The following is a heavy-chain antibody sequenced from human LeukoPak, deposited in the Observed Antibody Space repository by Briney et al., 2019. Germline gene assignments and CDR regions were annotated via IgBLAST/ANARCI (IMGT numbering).Heavy chain of an antibody. D-gene: IGHD1-1*01. CDR3: ASNERGRFDP. CDR2: ISAYNGTT. J-gene: IGHJ5*02. Sequence: ASVSVSCKASGYTFTSYGISWMRQAPGQGLGWMGWISAYNGTTNYAHKLQGRVPMTTDTSTSTAYMELRSLRSDDTAVYCGASNERGRFDPWGQGTLVTVSS. V-gene: IGHV1-18*01. CDR1: GYTFTSYG.